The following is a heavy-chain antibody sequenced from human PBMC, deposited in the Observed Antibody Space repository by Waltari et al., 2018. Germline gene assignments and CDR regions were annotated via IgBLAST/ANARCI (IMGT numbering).Heavy chain of an antibody. J-gene: IGHJ4*02. CDR3: ASGGKIVVVPADY. D-gene: IGHD2-2*01. CDR1: GFSFRSYG. V-gene: IGHV3-30*02. Sequence: QAQLVESGGGVVHPGGSLRLPCPASGFSFRSYGMHWVRQTPGKGLEWVAFIRYDGSDKYYADSVKGRFTISRDTSKNTLYLQMNSLRSEDTAVYYCASGGKIVVVPADYWGQGTLVTVSS. CDR2: IRYDGSDK.